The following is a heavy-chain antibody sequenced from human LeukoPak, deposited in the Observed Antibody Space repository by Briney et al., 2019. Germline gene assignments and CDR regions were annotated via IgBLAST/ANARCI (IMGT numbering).Heavy chain of an antibody. J-gene: IGHJ4*02. CDR1: GYTFTTCG. Sequence: ASVKVSCKASGYTFTTCGISWVRQAPGQGLEWMGWISAYNGNTNYAQKLQGRVTMTTDTSTSTAYMELRSLRSDDTAVYYCARDTSVYSGSYYADFDYWGQGTLVTVSS. CDR2: ISAYNGNT. V-gene: IGHV1-18*01. CDR3: ARDTSVYSGSYYADFDY. D-gene: IGHD1-26*01.